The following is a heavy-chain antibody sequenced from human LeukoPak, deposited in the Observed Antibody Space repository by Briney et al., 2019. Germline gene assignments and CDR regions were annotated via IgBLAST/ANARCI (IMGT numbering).Heavy chain of an antibody. Sequence: PSETLSLTCGVYGGSLSDYYWSWIRQPPGKGLEWIGEINHSGSTNYNPSLKSRVTISVDTSKNQFSLKLSSVTAADTAVYYCARAWAAADHLLYYYYMDLWGKASTVTVSS. CDR2: INHSGST. CDR3: ARAWAAADHLLYYYYMDL. J-gene: IGHJ6*03. D-gene: IGHD6-13*01. V-gene: IGHV4-34*01. CDR1: GGSLSDYY.